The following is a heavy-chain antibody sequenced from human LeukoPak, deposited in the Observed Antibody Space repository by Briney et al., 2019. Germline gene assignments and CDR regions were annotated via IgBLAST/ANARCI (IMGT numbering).Heavy chain of an antibody. CDR3: AKAVRAKRGYYYYMDV. J-gene: IGHJ6*03. Sequence: SETLSLTCAVYGGSVSGYYWSWIRQPPGKGLEWIGEINHSGSTNYNPSLKSRVTISVDTSKNQFSLKLSSVTAADTAVYYCAKAVRAKRGYYYYMDVWGQGTTVTVSS. V-gene: IGHV4-34*01. D-gene: IGHD3-10*01. CDR2: INHSGST. CDR1: GGSVSGYY.